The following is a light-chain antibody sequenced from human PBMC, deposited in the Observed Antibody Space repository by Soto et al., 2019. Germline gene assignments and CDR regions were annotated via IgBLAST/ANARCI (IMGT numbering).Light chain of an antibody. CDR2: EVS. Sequence: QSALTQPASVSGSPGQSITISCTGTSSDIGTYTYVSWYQHHPGKAPRLMIYEVSNRPSGISNRFSGPKSGNTASLTISGLQAEDEADYYCTSYTTSSTLAFGGGTKLTVL. CDR1: SSDIGTYTY. J-gene: IGLJ3*02. V-gene: IGLV2-14*01. CDR3: TSYTTSSTLA.